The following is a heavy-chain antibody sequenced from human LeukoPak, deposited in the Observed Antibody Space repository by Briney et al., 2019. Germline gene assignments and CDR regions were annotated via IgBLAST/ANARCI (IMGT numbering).Heavy chain of an antibody. CDR3: ARGGTSCCYFDY. Sequence: GGSLGLSCAASGFTFSSYSMNWVRQAPGKGLEWVSSISSSSSYIYYADSVKGRFTISRDNAKNSLYLQMNSLRAEDTAVYYCARGGTSCCYFDYWGQGTLVTVSS. CDR1: GFTFSSYS. V-gene: IGHV3-21*01. J-gene: IGHJ4*02. CDR2: ISSSSSYI. D-gene: IGHD2-2*01.